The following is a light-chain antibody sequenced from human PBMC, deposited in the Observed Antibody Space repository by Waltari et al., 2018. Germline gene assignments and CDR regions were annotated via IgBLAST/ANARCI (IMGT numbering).Light chain of an antibody. CDR3: QQYNEWPYT. CDR1: QSVRNN. CDR2: GAS. V-gene: IGKV3-15*01. Sequence: ETVIIQSPATLSVSPGERVTLYCSASQSVRNNVAWYQQTFGQAPRLLIYGASSRSTGVPPRFGGSWSGTEFTLTITSLQSEDFAVYYWQQYNEWPYTFGQGTKLEI. J-gene: IGKJ2*01.